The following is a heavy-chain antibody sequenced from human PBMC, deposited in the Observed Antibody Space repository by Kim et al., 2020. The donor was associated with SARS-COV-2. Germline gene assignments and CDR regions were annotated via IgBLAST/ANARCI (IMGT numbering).Heavy chain of an antibody. Sequence: GGSLRLSCAASGFTFSSYAMHWVRQAPGKGLEWVAVISYDGSNKYYADSVKGRFTISRDNSKNTLYLQMNSLRAEDTAVYYCAREVSAVADLDAFDIWGQGTMVTVSS. J-gene: IGHJ3*02. CDR2: ISYDGSNK. CDR3: AREVSAVADLDAFDI. CDR1: GFTFSSYA. V-gene: IGHV3-30*04. D-gene: IGHD6-19*01.